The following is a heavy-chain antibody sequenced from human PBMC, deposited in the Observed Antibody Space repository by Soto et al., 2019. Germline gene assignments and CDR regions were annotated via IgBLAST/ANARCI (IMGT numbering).Heavy chain of an antibody. CDR2: IIPIFGTA. J-gene: IGHJ6*02. Sequence: ASVKVSGKTSGGTFSSYAISWVRQAPGQGLEWMGGIIPIFGTANYAQKFQGRVTITADESTSTAYMELSSLRSEDTAVYYCARGGIAAQVRLDYYYYGMDVWGQGTTVTVSS. D-gene: IGHD6-13*01. CDR1: GGTFSSYA. CDR3: ARGGIAAQVRLDYYYYGMDV. V-gene: IGHV1-69*13.